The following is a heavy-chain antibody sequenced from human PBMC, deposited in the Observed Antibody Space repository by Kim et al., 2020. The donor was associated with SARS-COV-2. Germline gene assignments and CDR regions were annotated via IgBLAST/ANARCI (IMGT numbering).Heavy chain of an antibody. V-gene: IGHV5-51*01. Sequence: GESLKISCRSSGYSFSSYWIGWVRQMPGKGLEWMGIIYPGDSDTRYSPSFQGQVTISADKSISTAYLQWSSLKASDTAMYYCARRRGWNTGSSFDYWVQGTLVTVSS. CDR3: ARRRGWNTGSSFDY. J-gene: IGHJ4*02. D-gene: IGHD1-1*01. CDR2: IYPGDSDT. CDR1: GYSFSSYW.